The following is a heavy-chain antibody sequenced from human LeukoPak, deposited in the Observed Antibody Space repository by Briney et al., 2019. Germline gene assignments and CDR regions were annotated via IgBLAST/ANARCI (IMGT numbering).Heavy chain of an antibody. J-gene: IGHJ4*02. CDR3: ARDPPYSDSSGYYYDY. CDR2: ISGSSIYI. CDR1: GFTFSTYS. Sequence: AGGSLRLSCAASGFTFSTYSMNWVRQAPGKGLEWVSSISGSSIYIYYADSAKGRFTISRDNAKNSLYLQMNSLRAEDTAVYYCARDPPYSDSSGYYYDYWGQGTLVTVSS. V-gene: IGHV3-21*01. D-gene: IGHD3-22*01.